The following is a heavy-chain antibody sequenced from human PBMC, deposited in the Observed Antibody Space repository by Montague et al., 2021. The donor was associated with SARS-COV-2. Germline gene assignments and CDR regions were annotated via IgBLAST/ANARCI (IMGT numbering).Heavy chain of an antibody. Sequence: SETLSLTCSVSGGSITNSNYYWVWIRQPPGKGLEWIGRIFYKGSTYYNPYFKSRLTLSVDTSKNQFSLRLRSVTAADTAVYFCARLSWIPTAKPLTFDYWGQGALVTISS. CDR2: IFYKGST. V-gene: IGHV4-39*01. CDR3: ARLSWIPTAKPLTFDY. J-gene: IGHJ4*02. D-gene: IGHD2-2*01. CDR1: GGSITNSNYY.